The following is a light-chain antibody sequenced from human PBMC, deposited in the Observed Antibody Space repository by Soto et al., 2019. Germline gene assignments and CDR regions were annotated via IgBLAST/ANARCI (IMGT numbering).Light chain of an antibody. V-gene: IGKV1-5*03. CDR1: QSLNRW. Sequence: DTRMTQSPSILSASVGDTVTITCRASQSLNRWVAWYQQKSGKAPKLLIYKASTLESGVPARFSGSGSGTEFSLTISSLQPEDSATYYCQQYNNHYSFGQGTKLEV. CDR3: QQYNNHYS. J-gene: IGKJ2*03. CDR2: KAS.